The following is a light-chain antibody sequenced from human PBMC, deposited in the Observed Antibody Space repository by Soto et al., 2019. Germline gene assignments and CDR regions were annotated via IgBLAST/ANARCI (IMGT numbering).Light chain of an antibody. J-gene: IGKJ2*01. CDR2: RAT. V-gene: IGKV1-5*03. CDR3: QQCDFYPYT. CDR1: QSISNC. Sequence: DVQMTQSPSTLSASVGDRVTITCRASQSISNCLAWYQQKPGKAPTLLIFRATGLQSGVPSRFSGSGSGTEFTLAISSLQPDDFATYYCQQCDFYPYTFGQGTKLEIK.